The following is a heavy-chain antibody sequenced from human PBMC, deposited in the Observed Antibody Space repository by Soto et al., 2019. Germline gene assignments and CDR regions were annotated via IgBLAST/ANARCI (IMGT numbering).Heavy chain of an antibody. V-gene: IGHV1-2*02. CDR1: GYTFSGFY. CDR3: ASAAVTGTAGLDF. J-gene: IGHJ4*02. Sequence: GASVKVSCKASGYTFSGFYMHWVRQAPGQGLEWMGWINPNSGGTKSAEKFQGRVTMTRDTSISTAYMEPSRLTSDDTAVYYCASAAVTGTAGLDFWGQGTQVTVSS. D-gene: IGHD6-19*01. CDR2: INPNSGGT.